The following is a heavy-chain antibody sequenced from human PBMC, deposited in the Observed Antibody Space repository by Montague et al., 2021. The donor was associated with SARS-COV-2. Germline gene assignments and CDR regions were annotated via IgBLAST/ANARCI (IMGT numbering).Heavy chain of an antibody. CDR2: TNKSGRT. V-gene: IGHV4-34*01. CDR1: GGSFSGYY. Sequence: SETLSLTCAVYGGSFSGYYWSWIRQPPGRGLEWMGETNKSGRTNNNPSLKGRVTISVDTSKNQFSLRLSSVTAAETAVSYCARGYCSGSGCYYYYGMDVWGQGTTVTVSS. CDR3: ARGYCSGSGCYYYYGMDV. J-gene: IGHJ6*02. D-gene: IGHD2-15*01.